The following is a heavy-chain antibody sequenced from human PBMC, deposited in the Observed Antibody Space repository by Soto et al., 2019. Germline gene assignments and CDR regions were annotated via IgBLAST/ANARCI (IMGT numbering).Heavy chain of an antibody. V-gene: IGHV4-4*07. CDR2: IYTSGGT. D-gene: IGHD1-1*01. CDR3: ARAHVNTTSDYLDY. CDR1: GGSISSYY. J-gene: IGHJ4*02. Sequence: QVQLQESGPGLVKPSETLSLTCSVSGGSISSYYWSWIRQPAGKGLEWIGRIYTSGGTNYNPSLKSRVTMSVDTSKNQFSLKLSSVTAADTALYYCARAHVNTTSDYLDYWGQGTLVTVSS.